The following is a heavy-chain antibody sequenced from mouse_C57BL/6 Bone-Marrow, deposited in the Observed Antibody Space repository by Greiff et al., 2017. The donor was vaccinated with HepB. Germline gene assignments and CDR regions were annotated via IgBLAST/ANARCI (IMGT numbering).Heavy chain of an antibody. Sequence: QVQLQQSGPGLVQPSQSLSITCTVSGFSLTSYGVHWVRQSPGKGLEWLGVIWSGGSTDYNAAFISRLSISKDNSKSQVFFKMNSLQADDTAIYYCASPRLLRNAMDYWGQGTSVTVSS. D-gene: IGHD2-3*01. V-gene: IGHV2-2*01. CDR2: IWSGGST. CDR1: GFSLTSYG. CDR3: ASPRLLRNAMDY. J-gene: IGHJ4*01.